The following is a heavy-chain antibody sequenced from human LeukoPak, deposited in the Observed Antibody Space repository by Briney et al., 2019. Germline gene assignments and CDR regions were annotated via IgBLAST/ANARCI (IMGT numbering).Heavy chain of an antibody. CDR1: GFSLSNSAMR. Sequence: SGPTLVNPTQTLTLTFTFSGFSLSNSAMRVSWIREPPGKTLQWLARIDWDDDKFYSTSQKTRLTNSKDPSKNQVVLTMTNMDPVDTATYYCARAMVRGVLDYWGQGTLVTVSS. J-gene: IGHJ4*02. CDR2: IDWDDDK. D-gene: IGHD3-10*01. CDR3: ARAMVRGVLDY. V-gene: IGHV2-70*04.